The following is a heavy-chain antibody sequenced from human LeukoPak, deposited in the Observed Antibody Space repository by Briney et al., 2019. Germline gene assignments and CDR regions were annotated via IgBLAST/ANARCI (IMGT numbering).Heavy chain of an antibody. CDR1: GYTFTGYY. D-gene: IGHD3-9*01. CDR2: INPNSGGT. Sequence: ASVKVSCKASGYTFTGYYMHWVRQAPGQGLEWTGWINPNSGGTNYAQKFQGRVTMTRDTSISTAYMELSRLRSDDTAVYYCAREGSTLRYFDWLLLSDYYYGMDVWGQGTTVTVSS. J-gene: IGHJ6*02. V-gene: IGHV1-2*02. CDR3: AREGSTLRYFDWLLLSDYYYGMDV.